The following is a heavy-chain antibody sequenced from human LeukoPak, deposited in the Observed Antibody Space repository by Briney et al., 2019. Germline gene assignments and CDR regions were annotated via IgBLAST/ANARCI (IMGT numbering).Heavy chain of an antibody. D-gene: IGHD1-26*01. CDR2: ISSSSSYI. Sequence: GGSLRLSCAASGFTFSSYSMNWVRQAPGKGLEWVSSISSSSSYIYYADSVKGRFTISRDNAKNSLYLQMNSLRAEDTAVYYCARDRWEVGATTPFFDPWGQGTLVTVSS. J-gene: IGHJ5*02. V-gene: IGHV3-21*01. CDR1: GFTFSSYS. CDR3: ARDRWEVGATTPFFDP.